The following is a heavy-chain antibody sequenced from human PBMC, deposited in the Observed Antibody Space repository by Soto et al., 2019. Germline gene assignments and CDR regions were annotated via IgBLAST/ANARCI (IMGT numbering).Heavy chain of an antibody. CDR1: GFTFSSYG. D-gene: IGHD4-17*01. J-gene: IGHJ4*02. CDR3: AKEYGDYFYYFDY. CDR2: ISYDGSNK. V-gene: IGHV3-30*18. Sequence: QVQLVESGGGVVQPGRSLRLSCAASGFTFSSYGMHWVRQAPGKGLEWVAVISYDGSNKYYADSVKGRFTISRDNSKSTLYLQMNSLRAEDTAVYYCAKEYGDYFYYFDYWGQGTLVTVSS.